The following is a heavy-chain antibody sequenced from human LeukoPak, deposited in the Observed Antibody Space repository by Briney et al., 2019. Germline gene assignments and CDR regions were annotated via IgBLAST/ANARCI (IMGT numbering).Heavy chain of an antibody. Sequence: GGSLRLSCAASGFTFRTYWMHWVRQPPGKGLVGVSRIDPDGGSITYADSVRGRFTISRDNAKNTLYLQMNSLRAEDTGVYYCVRGDSGLDYWGQGTLVTVSS. CDR1: GFTFRTYW. CDR3: VRGDSGLDY. CDR2: IDPDGGSI. V-gene: IGHV3-74*01. J-gene: IGHJ4*02.